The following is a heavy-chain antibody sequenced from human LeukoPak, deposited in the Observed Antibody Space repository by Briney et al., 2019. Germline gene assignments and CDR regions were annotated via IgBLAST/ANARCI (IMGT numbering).Heavy chain of an antibody. CDR2: INHSGST. CDR1: GGSFSGYY. CDR3: ARESGYRDTNYIGTFDF. D-gene: IGHD4-11*01. J-gene: IGHJ3*01. V-gene: IGHV4-34*01. Sequence: SETLSLTCGVYGGSFSGYYWNWIRQPPGKGLEWIGEINHSGSTNYNPSLKSRVTISVDTSKNQFSLKLASVTAADTAVYYCARESGYRDTNYIGTFDFWGQGILITVSS.